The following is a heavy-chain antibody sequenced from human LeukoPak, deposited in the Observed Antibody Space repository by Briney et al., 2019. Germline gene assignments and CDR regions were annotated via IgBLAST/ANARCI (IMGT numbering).Heavy chain of an antibody. Sequence: GGSLRLSCAASGFTFSSYAMSWVRQAPGKGLEWVSTISGGGGAAFYADSVKGRFTISTDNSKNTLYLQMNSLRAEDTAIYYCAKEGGNDYGDCWGQGTLVTVSS. D-gene: IGHD3-16*01. CDR2: ISGGGGAA. CDR3: AKEGGNDYGDC. CDR1: GFTFSSYA. J-gene: IGHJ4*02. V-gene: IGHV3-23*01.